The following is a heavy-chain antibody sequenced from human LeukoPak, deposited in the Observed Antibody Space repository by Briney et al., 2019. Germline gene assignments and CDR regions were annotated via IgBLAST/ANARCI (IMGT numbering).Heavy chain of an antibody. Sequence: PGGSLRLSCEASGFTFSSYWMSWVRQAPGKGLEWVANIKTDGSEKYYVDSVKGRFTISRDNAKNSLYLQMNSLRAEDTAVYYCARLTQLARGRYWGQGTLVTVSS. CDR2: IKTDGSEK. CDR1: GFTFSSYW. CDR3: ARLTQLARGRY. J-gene: IGHJ4*02. V-gene: IGHV3-7*03. D-gene: IGHD6-6*01.